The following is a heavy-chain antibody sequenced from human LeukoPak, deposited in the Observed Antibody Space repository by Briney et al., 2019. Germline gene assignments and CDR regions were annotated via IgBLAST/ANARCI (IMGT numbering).Heavy chain of an antibody. CDR2: ISYDGSNK. J-gene: IGHJ4*02. D-gene: IGHD6-19*01. V-gene: IGHV3-30-3*01. CDR1: GFTFSSYV. Sequence: GGSLRLSCAASGFTFSSYVMHWVRQAPGKGLEWVAVISYDGSNKYYADSVKGRFTISRDNSKNTLYLQMNSLRAEDTAVYYCAREGYSSGSIDYWGQGTLVTVSS. CDR3: AREGYSSGSIDY.